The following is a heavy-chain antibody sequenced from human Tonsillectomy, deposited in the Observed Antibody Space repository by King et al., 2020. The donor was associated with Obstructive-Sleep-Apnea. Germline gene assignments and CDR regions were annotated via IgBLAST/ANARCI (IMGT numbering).Heavy chain of an antibody. CDR1: GFTFSSYW. J-gene: IGHJ4*02. V-gene: IGHV3-74*01. D-gene: IGHD2-15*01. Sequence: EVQLVESGGGLVQPGGSLRLSCAASGFTFSSYWMHWVRQAPGKGLLWVSRINSDGSVTNYADSVKGRFTISRDNAKNTLYLQMNSLRAEDTAVYYCATGYCSGGSCYLLGYWGQGTLVTVSS. CDR2: INSDGSVT. CDR3: ATGYCSGGSCYLLGY.